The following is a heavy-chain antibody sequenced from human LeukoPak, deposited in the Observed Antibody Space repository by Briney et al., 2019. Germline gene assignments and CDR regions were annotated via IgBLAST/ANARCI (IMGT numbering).Heavy chain of an antibody. J-gene: IGHJ4*02. CDR1: GYPFTAYF. CDR3: ARRGGSYSHSDF. V-gene: IGHV1-18*04. D-gene: IGHD1-26*01. CDR2: VSPFNGNT. Sequence: ASMKVSCKSSGYPFTAYFIHWVRQAPGQGLQWMGWVSPFNGNTDYAPKLQGRVTMTTDTSTTTAYMELRSLTSDDTAVYYCARRGGSYSHSDFWGQGTLVTVSS.